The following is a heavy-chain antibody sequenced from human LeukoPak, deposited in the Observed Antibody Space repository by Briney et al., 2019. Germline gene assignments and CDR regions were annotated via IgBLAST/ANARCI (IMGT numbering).Heavy chain of an antibody. Sequence: PSETLSLTCTVSGASINSSGYYWGWIRQPPGKGLEWIGSHYYSGSTYYNPSLKSRVTISVDTSKNHFSLKLSSVTAADTAVYYCARGGATLAFDIWGQGTMVTVSS. J-gene: IGHJ3*02. V-gene: IGHV4-39*02. CDR3: ARGGATLAFDI. CDR2: HYYSGST. CDR1: GASINSSGYY. D-gene: IGHD1-26*01.